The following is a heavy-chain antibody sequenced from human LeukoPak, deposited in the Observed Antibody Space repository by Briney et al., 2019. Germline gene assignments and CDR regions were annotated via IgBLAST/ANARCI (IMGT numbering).Heavy chain of an antibody. V-gene: IGHV4-39*07. Sequence: SETLSLTCIVSGGSISSSNYYWGWIRQSPGKGLEWIGSIYSRGSTYYNPSLKSRVIVSSDMSKNQFSLMLNSVTAADPAVYYCARAPPGTTVFQDFDYWGQGTLVTVSS. CDR3: ARAPPGTTVFQDFDY. J-gene: IGHJ4*02. CDR1: GGSISSSNYY. D-gene: IGHD4-17*01. CDR2: IYSRGST.